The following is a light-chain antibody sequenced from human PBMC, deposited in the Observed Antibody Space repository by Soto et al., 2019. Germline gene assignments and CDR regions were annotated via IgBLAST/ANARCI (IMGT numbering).Light chain of an antibody. V-gene: IGKV3D-20*02. CDR3: QQRSDWPCT. CDR1: QRVSSSY. J-gene: IGKJ1*01. CDR2: DVS. Sequence: IFLSQSPTPLSLSPGERATLCCLASQRVSSSYLAWYQQKPGQAPRLLVYDVSNRAAGIPTRFSGGGSGTDFTLTISNVEPEDFAVYYCQQRSDWPCTFGHGTKVDI.